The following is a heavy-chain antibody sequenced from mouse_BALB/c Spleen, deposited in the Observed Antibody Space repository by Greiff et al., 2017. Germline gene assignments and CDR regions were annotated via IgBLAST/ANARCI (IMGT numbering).Heavy chain of an antibody. J-gene: IGHJ1*01. CDR2: ISSGGSYT. CDR3: AKDQGDYWYFDF. CDR1: GFTFSSYA. D-gene: IGHD3-2*02. Sequence: DVQLVESGGGLVKPGGSLKLSCAASGFTFSSYALSWVRQSPEKRLEWVAEISSGGSYTYYPDTVTGRFSISRDNAKNTLYLEMSSLRSEDTAMYCCAKDQGDYWYFDFWGAGTTVTVSS. V-gene: IGHV5-9-4*01.